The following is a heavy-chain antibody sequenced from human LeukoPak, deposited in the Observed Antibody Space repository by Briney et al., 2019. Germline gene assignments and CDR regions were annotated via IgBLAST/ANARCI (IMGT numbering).Heavy chain of an antibody. D-gene: IGHD6-13*01. V-gene: IGHV3-49*04. CDR2: IRSKADGGRT. Sequence: GRSLRLSCRTSGFSFDDFPMTWVRQAPGKGMEWVGYIRSKADGGRTEYAASVEGRFTISRDDSKRIVYVQMNSLKMEDTAMYYCATDDSDLGADGVLIGGGHWGQRTLVTVSS. J-gene: IGHJ4*02. CDR1: GFSFDDFP. CDR3: ATDDSDLGADGVLIGGGH.